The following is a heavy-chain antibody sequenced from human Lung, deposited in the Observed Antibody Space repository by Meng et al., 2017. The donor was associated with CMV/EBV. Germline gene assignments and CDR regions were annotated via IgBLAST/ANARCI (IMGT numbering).Heavy chain of an antibody. Sequence: GESLKISCAASGFTFTSYAMSWLRLAPGKGLEWVTDISGSSGSTYYADSVKGRFNISGDNSKNTLYLKMNSQRSEDTAVYYCAKEGVVIPEGGIDVWGQGTTVTVSS. CDR1: GFTFTSYA. D-gene: IGHD2-2*01. CDR3: AKEGVVIPEGGIDV. CDR2: ISGSSGST. J-gene: IGHJ6*02. V-gene: IGHV3-23*01.